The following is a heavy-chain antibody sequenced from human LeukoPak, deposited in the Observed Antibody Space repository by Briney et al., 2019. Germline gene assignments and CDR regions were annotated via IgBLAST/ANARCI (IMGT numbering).Heavy chain of an antibody. CDR2: ITISDTYI. CDR1: GFTFSTYS. Sequence: PGGSLRLSCAASGFTFSTYSMNWVRQAPGKGLEWVSSITISDTYIYYADSVKGRFTISRDDARNSVYLQMNSLRAEDTAVYYCAREPTARTVGLGGVTNNAFDIWGEGTMVTVSS. D-gene: IGHD3-3*01. V-gene: IGHV3-21*04. J-gene: IGHJ3*02. CDR3: AREPTARTVGLGGVTNNAFDI.